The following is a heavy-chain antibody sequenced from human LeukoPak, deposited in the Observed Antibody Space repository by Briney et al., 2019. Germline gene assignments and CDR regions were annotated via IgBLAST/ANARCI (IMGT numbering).Heavy chain of an antibody. CDR3: ARGRQVHYGLHAFDI. V-gene: IGHV4-4*07. Sequence: PSETLSLTCSVSGGSLNNYYWTWIRQPVGKGLEWIGRIYTSGSHSINPSLKSRVTVSVDTSKNQFSLKMTSVTAADTAVYYCARGRQVHYGLHAFDIWGQGTLVSVSS. J-gene: IGHJ3*02. CDR2: IYTSGSH. D-gene: IGHD3-10*01. CDR1: GGSLNNYY.